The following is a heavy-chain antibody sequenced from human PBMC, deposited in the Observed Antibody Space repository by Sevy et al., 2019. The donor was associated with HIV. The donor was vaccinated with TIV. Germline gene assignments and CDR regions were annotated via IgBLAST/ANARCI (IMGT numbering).Heavy chain of an antibody. D-gene: IGHD1-1*01. CDR1: GFTFSSYA. V-gene: IGHV3-23*01. CDR3: AKVTGNYYYYYMDV. J-gene: IGHJ6*03. CDR2: ISGSGGST. Sequence: GGSLRLSCAASGFTFSSYAMSWVRQAPGKGLEWVSAISGSGGSTYYAESVKGRFTISRDNSKNTLYLQMNSLRAEDTAVYYCAKVTGNYYYYYMDVWGKGTTVTVSS.